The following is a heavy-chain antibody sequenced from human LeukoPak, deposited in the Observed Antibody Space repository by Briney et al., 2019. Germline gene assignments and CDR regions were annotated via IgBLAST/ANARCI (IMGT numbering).Heavy chain of an antibody. J-gene: IGHJ4*02. CDR3: ARDATTGTTIIDF. CDR2: IYNSGDT. CDR1: GGSINSSY. V-gene: IGHV4-4*07. Sequence: PSETLSLTCTVSGGSINSSYWSWIRQPAEKGLEWIGRIYNSGDTSYNPSLKGRVILSIDTSKNQFSLKLSSVTAADTAVYYCARDATTGTTIIDFWGQGTLVSVSS. D-gene: IGHD4-17*01.